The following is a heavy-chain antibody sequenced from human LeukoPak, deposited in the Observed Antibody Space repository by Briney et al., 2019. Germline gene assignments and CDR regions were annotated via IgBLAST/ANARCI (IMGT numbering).Heavy chain of an antibody. V-gene: IGHV4-59*01. D-gene: IGHD3-10*01. CDR2: IYYSGST. Sequence: PSWTLSLTCTVSRGSISSYYWSWIRQPPGKGLEWIGYIYYSGSTNYIPSLRSRVTISVDTSKNQFFVKLSSVTAADTAVYYCARGGIGSGSYNWFDPWGQGTLVTVPS. CDR1: RGSISSYY. CDR3: ARGGIGSGSYNWFDP. J-gene: IGHJ5*02.